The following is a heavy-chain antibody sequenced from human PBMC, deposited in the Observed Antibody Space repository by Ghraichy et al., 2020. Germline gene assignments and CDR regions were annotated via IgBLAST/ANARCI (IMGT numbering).Heavy chain of an antibody. Sequence: GGSLRLSCAASGFTFSSYSMNWVRQAPGKGLEWVSSISSSTYIYYADSVNGRFTISRDNAKNSLYLQMNSLRAEDTAVYYCAKMTAMGFNWFDPWGQGTLVTVSS. D-gene: IGHD5-18*01. CDR3: AKMTAMGFNWFDP. CDR2: ISSSTYI. CDR1: GFTFSSYS. J-gene: IGHJ5*02. V-gene: IGHV3-21*01.